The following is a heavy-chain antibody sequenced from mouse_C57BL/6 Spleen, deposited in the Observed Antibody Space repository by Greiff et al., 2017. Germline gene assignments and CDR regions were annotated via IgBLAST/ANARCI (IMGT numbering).Heavy chain of an antibody. CDR2: IDPANGNT. J-gene: IGHJ3*01. D-gene: IGHD1-1*01. CDR3: ASPYYYGSSYGGLAY. CDR1: GFNIKNTY. V-gene: IGHV14-3*01. Sequence: VQLQQSVAELVRPGASVKLSCTASGFNIKNTYMHWVKQRPEQGLEWIGRIDPANGNTKYAPKFKGTATITADTSSNTPYLQLSSLSSDDTAIYYCASPYYYGSSYGGLAYWGQGTLVTVSA.